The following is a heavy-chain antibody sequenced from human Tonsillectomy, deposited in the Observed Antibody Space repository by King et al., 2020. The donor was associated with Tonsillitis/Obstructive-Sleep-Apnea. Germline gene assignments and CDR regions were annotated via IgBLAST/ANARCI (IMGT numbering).Heavy chain of an antibody. CDR2: ISYDGSKK. D-gene: IGHD6-19*01. CDR1: GFTFSSYA. V-gene: IGHV3-30*04. J-gene: IGHJ3*02. CDR3: ARENSGWDEAFDI. Sequence: VQLVESGGGVVQPGRSLRLSCVASGFTFSSYAMHWVRQAPGKGLEWVAVISYDGSKKYYADSLRGRFTISRDNSKNTVFLQMNSLRLEDTAVYYCARENSGWDEAFDIWGQGTMVTVSS.